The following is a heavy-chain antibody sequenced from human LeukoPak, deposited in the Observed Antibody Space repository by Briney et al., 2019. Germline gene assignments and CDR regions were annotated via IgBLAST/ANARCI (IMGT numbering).Heavy chain of an antibody. V-gene: IGHV3-23*01. Sequence: PVGSLRLSPAASRFTFNNYAIRWVPEAPGKGLEWVSGISVSGGSPYYADSGKGRFPISKDNSKNTLYLQTNSLRAEDTAIFYCAKVVYGRDHEAFDIWGQGTIVTLSS. CDR3: AKVVYGRDHEAFDI. CDR1: RFTFNNYA. CDR2: ISVSGGSP. D-gene: IGHD5/OR15-5a*01. J-gene: IGHJ3*02.